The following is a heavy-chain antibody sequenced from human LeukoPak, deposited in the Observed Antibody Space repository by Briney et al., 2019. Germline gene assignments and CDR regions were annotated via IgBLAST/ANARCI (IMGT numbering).Heavy chain of an antibody. CDR3: TRAGGYCSGGSCYSFY. Sequence: GGSLRLSCTASGCTLGDYAMSWFRQAPGEGLEWVGFIRSKAHGGTTEYAASVKGRFTISRDDSKSIAYLQMDSLKTEDTAVYYCTRAGGYCSGGSCYSFYWGQGTLVTVSS. D-gene: IGHD2-15*01. J-gene: IGHJ4*02. CDR1: GCTLGDYA. CDR2: IRSKAHGGTT. V-gene: IGHV3-49*03.